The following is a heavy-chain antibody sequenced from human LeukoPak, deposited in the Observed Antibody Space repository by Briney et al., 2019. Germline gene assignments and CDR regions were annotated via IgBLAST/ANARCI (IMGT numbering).Heavy chain of an antibody. D-gene: IGHD6-19*01. V-gene: IGHV3-66*02. CDR1: GFTVSSNY. CDR2: IYSGGST. CDR3: AKEAGKYSSGWYYFDY. J-gene: IGHJ4*02. Sequence: GGSLRLSCEASGFTVSSNYMSWVRQAPGKGLEWVSVIYSGGSTYYADSVKGRFTISRDNSKDTLYLQMNSLRAEDTAVYYCAKEAGKYSSGWYYFDYWGQGTLVTVSS.